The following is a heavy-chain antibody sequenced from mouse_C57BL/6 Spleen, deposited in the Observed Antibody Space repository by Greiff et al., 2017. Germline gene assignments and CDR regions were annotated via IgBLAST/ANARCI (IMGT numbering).Heavy chain of an antibody. CDR1: GYTFTSYW. D-gene: IGHD2-3*01. J-gene: IGHJ1*03. Sequence: QVQLQQPGAELVKPGASVKMSCKASGYTFTSYWITWVKQRPGQGLEWIGDIYPGSGSTNYNEKFKSKATLTVDTSSSTAYMQLSSLTSEDSAVYYCARGWGRDWYCDVWGTGTTVTVSS. V-gene: IGHV1-55*01. CDR3: ARGWGRDWYCDV. CDR2: IYPGSGST.